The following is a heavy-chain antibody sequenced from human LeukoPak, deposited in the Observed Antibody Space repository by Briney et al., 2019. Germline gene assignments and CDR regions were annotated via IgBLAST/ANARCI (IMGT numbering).Heavy chain of an antibody. CDR2: INAGNGNT. Sequence: ASVNVSCKASGYTFTSYAMHWVRQAPGQRPEWMGWINAGNGNTKYSQKFQGRVTITRDTSASTAYMELSSLRSEDTAVYYCAGGADSYFDYWGQGTLVTVSS. J-gene: IGHJ4*02. CDR3: AGGADSYFDY. V-gene: IGHV1-3*01. D-gene: IGHD3-22*01. CDR1: GYTFTSYA.